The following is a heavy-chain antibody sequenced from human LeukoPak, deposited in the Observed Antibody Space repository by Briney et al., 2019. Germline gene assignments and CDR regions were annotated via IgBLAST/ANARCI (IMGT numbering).Heavy chain of an antibody. CDR1: GGSTSSYY. CDR3: ARAPQYRSSWYAGYFDY. J-gene: IGHJ4*02. D-gene: IGHD6-13*01. Sequence: SETLSLTCTAAGGSTSSYYWSWIRQPPGRGLEWIGYIYYSGSTNYNPSLKSRVTISVDTSKNQFSLKVRSVTAADTAVYYCARAPQYRSSWYAGYFDYWGQGTLVIVSS. V-gene: IGHV4-59*01. CDR2: IYYSGST.